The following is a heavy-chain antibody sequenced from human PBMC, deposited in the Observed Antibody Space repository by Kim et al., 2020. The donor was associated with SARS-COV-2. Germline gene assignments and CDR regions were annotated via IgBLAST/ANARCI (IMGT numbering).Heavy chain of an antibody. CDR2: IHYSGST. CDR3: ARSLGYCSSITCYYWFDP. Sequence: SETLSLTCTVSGGFISSYYWSWIRQAPGKGLEWIGYIHYSGSTNYNPSLKSRVTISVDTSKNQFSLKLSSVTAADTAVYYCARSLGYCSSITCYYWFDP. D-gene: IGHD2-2*01. V-gene: IGHV4-59*08. J-gene: IGHJ5*02. CDR1: GGFISSYY.